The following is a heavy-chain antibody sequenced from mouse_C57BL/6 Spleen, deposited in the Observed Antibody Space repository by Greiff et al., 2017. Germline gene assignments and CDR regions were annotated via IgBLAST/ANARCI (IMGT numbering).Heavy chain of an antibody. D-gene: IGHD2-1*01. CDR3: ARDLLGYYFDY. J-gene: IGHJ2*01. CDR2: ISDGGSYT. CDR1: GFTFSSYA. Sequence: EVNVVESGGGLVKPGGSLKLSCAASGFTFSSYAMSWVRQTPEKRLEWVATISDGGSYTYYPDNVKGRFTISRDNAKNNLYLQMSHLKSEDTAMYYCARDLLGYYFDYWGQGTTLTVSS. V-gene: IGHV5-4*01.